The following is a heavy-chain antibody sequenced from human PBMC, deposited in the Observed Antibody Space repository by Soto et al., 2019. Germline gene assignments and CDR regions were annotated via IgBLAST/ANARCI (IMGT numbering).Heavy chain of an antibody. V-gene: IGHV3-23*01. CDR1: GFTFSSYA. CDR2: ISGSGGST. D-gene: IGHD2-15*01. J-gene: IGHJ4*02. CDR3: AKDLGYCSGGSCPFTFDY. Sequence: GGSLRLSCAASGFTFSSYAMSWVRQAPGKGLEWVSAISGSGGSTYYADSVKGRFTISRDNSKNTLYLQMNSLRAEDTAVYYCAKDLGYCSGGSCPFTFDYWGQGTLVTVSS.